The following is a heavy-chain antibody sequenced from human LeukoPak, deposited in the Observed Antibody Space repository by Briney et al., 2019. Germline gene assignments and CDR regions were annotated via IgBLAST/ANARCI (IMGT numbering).Heavy chain of an antibody. CDR1: GYTFTSYY. D-gene: IGHD3-10*01. Sequence: ASVKVSCKASGYTFTSYYMHWVRQAPGQGLEWMGIINPSGGSTTYAQKFQGRVTMTRDMSTSTVYMELSSLRSEDTAVYYCARDWGVRGVRVDYWGQGTLVTVSS. J-gene: IGHJ4*02. CDR2: INPSGGST. V-gene: IGHV1-46*01. CDR3: ARDWGVRGVRVDY.